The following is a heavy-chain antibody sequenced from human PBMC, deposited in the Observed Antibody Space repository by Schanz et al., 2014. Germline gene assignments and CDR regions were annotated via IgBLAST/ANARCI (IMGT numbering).Heavy chain of an antibody. Sequence: QVQLVESGGCVVQPGGSLRLSCAASGFTFRGHAMHWVRQAPGQGLEKVAVTSTDGTKTYYAASVRGRFTISRDNSKNTVYLQMNSLRSEDTAVYYCTRDRGALINHNDALDLWGQGTMVSVSS. CDR2: TSTDGTKT. D-gene: IGHD3-16*01. CDR3: TRDRGALINHNDALDL. J-gene: IGHJ3*01. CDR1: GFTFRGHA. V-gene: IGHV3-30*04.